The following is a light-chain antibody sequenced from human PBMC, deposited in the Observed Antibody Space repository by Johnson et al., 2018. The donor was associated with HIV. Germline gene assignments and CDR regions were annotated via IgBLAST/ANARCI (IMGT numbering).Light chain of an antibody. J-gene: IGLJ1*01. CDR3: GTWDKSLNTGAV. V-gene: IGLV1-51*02. CDR2: ENN. CDR1: SSNIRNNY. Sequence: QSVLTQPPSVSAAPGQKVTISCSGSSSNIRNNYVSWFQHLPGAAPKLLIYENNKRPSGIPDRFSGSKSGTSATLGIAGLQTGDEADYYCGTWDKSLNTGAVFGTGTKVTVL.